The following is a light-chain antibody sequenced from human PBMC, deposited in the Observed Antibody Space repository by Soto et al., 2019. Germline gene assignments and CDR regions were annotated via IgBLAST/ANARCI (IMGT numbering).Light chain of an antibody. CDR2: EVN. CDR3: SSYAGAKNVV. Sequence: QSVLTQPPSASGSPGQSVTISCTGTTKNVGGYNYVSWYQHSPAKAPKLIIYEVNKRPSGVPDRFSGSKSGSTASLTVSGLQAEDEADYYCSSYAGAKNVVFGGGTSSPS. V-gene: IGLV2-8*01. CDR1: TKNVGGYNY. J-gene: IGLJ3*02.